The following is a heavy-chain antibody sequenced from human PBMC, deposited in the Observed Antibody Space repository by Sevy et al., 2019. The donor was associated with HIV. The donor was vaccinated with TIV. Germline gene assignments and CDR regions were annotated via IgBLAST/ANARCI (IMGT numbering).Heavy chain of an antibody. CDR2: ISYDGSKK. CDR3: AHSSGLYGYYYGMDV. J-gene: IGHJ6*02. D-gene: IGHD3-3*01. Sequence: GGSLRLSCAASGVTFSSYCIHWVRQAPGKGLEWVAVISYDGSKKNHAESMKGRFTTSRDNSKNTLCLEMSSLRPEDTAVYYCAHSSGLYGYYYGMDVWGQGTTVTVSS. V-gene: IGHV3-30*03. CDR1: GVTFSSYC.